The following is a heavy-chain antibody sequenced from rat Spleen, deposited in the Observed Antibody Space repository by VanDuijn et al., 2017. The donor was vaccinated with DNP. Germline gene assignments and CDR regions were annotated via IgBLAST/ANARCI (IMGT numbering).Heavy chain of an antibody. CDR2: IIYDGSST. V-gene: IGHV5-17*01. D-gene: IGHD1-11*01. Sequence: EVQLVESGGGLVQPGRSLKLSCAASGFTFSDYAMAWVRQAPKKGLEWVATIIYDGSSTYYRDSVKGRFTVSRDNVQNTLYLQMSKLGSEDTAIYYCASGPNYGAYSDYFDYWGQGVMVTVSS. CDR1: GFTFSDYA. CDR3: ASGPNYGAYSDYFDY. J-gene: IGHJ2*01.